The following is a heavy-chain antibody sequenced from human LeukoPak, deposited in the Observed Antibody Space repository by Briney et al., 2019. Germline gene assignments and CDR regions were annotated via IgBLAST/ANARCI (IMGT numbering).Heavy chain of an antibody. CDR3: ERHSGAGTGFVY. CDR1: GGSTSSYY. J-gene: IGHJ4*02. CDR2: IYYSGSS. D-gene: IGHD6-19*01. Sequence: PSETLSLTCTASGGSTSSYYWSWIRQPPGKGLEWVGYIYYSGSSNYNPSLKSRLTISIDTSKNQFSLKLSSVTAADTAVYYCERHSGAGTGFVYWGQGTLVTVSS. V-gene: IGHV4-59*08.